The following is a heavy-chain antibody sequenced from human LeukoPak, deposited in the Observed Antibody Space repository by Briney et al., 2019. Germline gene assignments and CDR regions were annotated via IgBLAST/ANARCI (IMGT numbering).Heavy chain of an antibody. CDR2: MNPNSGNT. J-gene: IGHJ4*02. CDR3: ARAPPKGILTGYCLLDY. D-gene: IGHD3-9*01. Sequence: ASVKVSCKASGGTFSSYAISWVRQAPGQGLEWMGWMNPNSGNTGYAQKFQGRVTMTRNTSISTAYMELSSLRSEDTAVYYCARAPPKGILTGYCLLDYWGQGTLVTVSS. CDR1: GGTFSSYA. V-gene: IGHV1-8*02.